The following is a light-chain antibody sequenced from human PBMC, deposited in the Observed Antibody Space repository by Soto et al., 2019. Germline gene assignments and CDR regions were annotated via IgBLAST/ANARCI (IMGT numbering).Light chain of an antibody. Sequence: DIQMTQSPSSLSASVGDRVTITCRARQTINTYLNWYQQTPGTAPKLLIYDASSLQSGVPSRSSGSGSGTDFTLTITSLQPEDFATYYCQQSYTTPLTFGGGTKVDI. CDR1: QTINTY. J-gene: IGKJ4*01. V-gene: IGKV1-39*01. CDR2: DAS. CDR3: QQSYTTPLT.